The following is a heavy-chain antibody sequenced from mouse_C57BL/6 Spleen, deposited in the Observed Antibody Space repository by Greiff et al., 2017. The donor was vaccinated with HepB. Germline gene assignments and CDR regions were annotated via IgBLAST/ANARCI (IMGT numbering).Heavy chain of an antibody. CDR1: GYTFTSYW. Sequence: VQLQQSGTVLARPGASVKMSCKTSGYTFTSYWMHWVKQRPGQGLEWIGAIYPGNSDTSYNQKFKGKAKLTAVTSASTAYMELSSLTNEDSAVYYCTRWGPITTVVATRYFDVWGTGTTVTVSS. D-gene: IGHD1-1*01. CDR3: TRWGPITTVVATRYFDV. J-gene: IGHJ1*03. CDR2: IYPGNSDT. V-gene: IGHV1-5*01.